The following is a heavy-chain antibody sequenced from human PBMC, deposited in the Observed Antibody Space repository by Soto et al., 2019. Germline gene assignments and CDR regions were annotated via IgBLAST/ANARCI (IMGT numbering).Heavy chain of an antibody. Sequence: QVQLVQSGAEVKKPGSSVKVSCKASGGTFSNYAITWVRQAPGQGLEWLGRIIPIVSITDYEQKFQGRVTSTADESRNTAEMELSSRRSDETAGEYGAKDGGREGYGGRGCDPWGQGTLVTVSS. J-gene: IGHJ5*02. CDR3: AKDGGREGYGGRGCDP. CDR2: IIPIVSIT. CDR1: GGTFSNYA. D-gene: IGHD4-17*01. V-gene: IGHV1-69*04.